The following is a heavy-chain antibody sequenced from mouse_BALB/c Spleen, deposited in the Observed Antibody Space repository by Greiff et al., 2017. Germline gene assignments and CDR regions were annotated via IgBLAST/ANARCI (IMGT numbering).Heavy chain of an antibody. D-gene: IGHD4-1*01. Sequence: DVKLVESGGGLVQPGGSRKLSCAASGFTFSSFGMHWVRQAPEKGLEWVAYISSGSSTIYYADTVKGRFTISRDNPKNTLFLQMTSLRSEDTAMYYCARTLGQGAMDYWGQGTSVTVSS. J-gene: IGHJ4*01. CDR2: ISSGSSTI. CDR1: GFTFSSFG. V-gene: IGHV5-17*02. CDR3: ARTLGQGAMDY.